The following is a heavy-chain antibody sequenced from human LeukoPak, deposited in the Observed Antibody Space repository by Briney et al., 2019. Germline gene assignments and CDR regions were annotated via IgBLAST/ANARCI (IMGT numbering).Heavy chain of an antibody. CDR1: GGSISSSSYY. J-gene: IGHJ4*02. Sequence: TSETLSLTCTVSGGSISSSSYYWGWIRQPPGKGLEWIGSIYYSGSTYYNPSLKSRVTISVDTSKNQFSLKLSSVTAADTAVYYFARHSSGWDFDYWGQGTLVTVSS. V-gene: IGHV4-39*01. D-gene: IGHD6-19*01. CDR3: ARHSSGWDFDY. CDR2: IYYSGST.